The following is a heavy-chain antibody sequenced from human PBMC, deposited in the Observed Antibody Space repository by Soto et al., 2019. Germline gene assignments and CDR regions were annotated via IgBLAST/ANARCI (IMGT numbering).Heavy chain of an antibody. Sequence: SETLSLTCTVSGGSISSGDYYWSWIHQPPGKGLEWIGYIYYSGSTYYNPSLKSRVTISVDTSKNQFSLKLSSVTAADTAVYYCACIAVAGTDYFDYWGQGTLVTVSS. CDR3: ACIAVAGTDYFDY. CDR1: GGSISSGDYY. J-gene: IGHJ4*02. D-gene: IGHD6-19*01. CDR2: IYYSGST. V-gene: IGHV4-30-4*01.